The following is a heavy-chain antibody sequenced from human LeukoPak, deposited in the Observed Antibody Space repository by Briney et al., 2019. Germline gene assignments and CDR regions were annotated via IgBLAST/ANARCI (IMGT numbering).Heavy chain of an antibody. CDR2: ITGSGSGS. Sequence: GGSLRLSCVASGFTFSSYAMSWVRQAPGEGLEWVSSITGSGSGSYYADSAKGRFTISRDNSKNMLYLQMNSLRAEDTAVYYCAKSMDTEVVIVATAFDYWGQGTLVIVSS. D-gene: IGHD2-15*01. J-gene: IGHJ4*01. CDR3: AKSMDTEVVIVATAFDY. V-gene: IGHV3-23*01. CDR1: GFTFSSYA.